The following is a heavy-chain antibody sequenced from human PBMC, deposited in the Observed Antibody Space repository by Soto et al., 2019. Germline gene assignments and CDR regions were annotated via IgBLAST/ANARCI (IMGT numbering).Heavy chain of an antibody. CDR1: GFSLSTSGVG. D-gene: IGHD3-16*01. J-gene: IGHJ4*02. CDR2: IYWDDDK. V-gene: IGHV2-5*02. CDR3: ARAPLWAPFDY. Sequence: QITLKESGPTLVKPTQTLTLTCTFSGFSLSTSGVGVGWIRQPPGKALEWLALIYWDDDKRYSPSLKSRLTIPKDTSKNQVVLTMTNMDPLDTATYYCARAPLWAPFDYWGQGTLVTVSS.